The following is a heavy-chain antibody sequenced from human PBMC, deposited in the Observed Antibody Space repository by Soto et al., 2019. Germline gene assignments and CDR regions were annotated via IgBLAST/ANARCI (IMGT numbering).Heavy chain of an antibody. V-gene: IGHV1-58*01. CDR2: IVVGRANT. CDR3: AADLTSYYDSSGYYPDAFDI. D-gene: IGHD3-22*01. J-gene: IGHJ3*02. CDR1: GFTFTSSA. Sequence: SVKVSCKASGFTFTSSAVQWVRQARGQRLEWIGWIVVGRANTNYAQKFQERVTITRDMSTSTAYMELSSLRSEDTAVYYCAADLTSYYDSSGYYPDAFDIWGQGTMVTVSS.